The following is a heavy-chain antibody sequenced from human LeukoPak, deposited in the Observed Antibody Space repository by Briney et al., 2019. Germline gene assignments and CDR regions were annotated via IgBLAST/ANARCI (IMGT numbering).Heavy chain of an antibody. Sequence: PSETLSLTCTVSGGSISSYYWSWIRQPPGKGLEWIGYIYYSGSTNYNPSLKSRVTISVDTSKNQFSLKLSSVTAADTAVYYCARDRGLPGDTIVRGVIIKTYYYYGMDVWGQGTTVTVSS. D-gene: IGHD3-10*01. CDR2: IYYSGST. CDR3: ARDRGLPGDTIVRGVIIKTYYYYGMDV. CDR1: GGSISSYY. V-gene: IGHV4-59*01. J-gene: IGHJ6*02.